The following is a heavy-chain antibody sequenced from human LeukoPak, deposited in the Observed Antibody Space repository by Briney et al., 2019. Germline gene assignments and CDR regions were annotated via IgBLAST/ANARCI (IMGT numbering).Heavy chain of an antibody. CDR2: INHSGST. D-gene: IGHD3-10*01. CDR3: ARAFYGSGTYYFDY. V-gene: IGHV4-34*01. CDR1: GGSFSGYY. Sequence: SETLSLTCAVYGGSFSGYYWSWIRQPPGKGLEWIGEINHSGSTNYNPSLKSRVTISVDTSKNQFSLKLSSVTAADTAVYYCARAFYGSGTYYFDYWGQGTLVTVSS. J-gene: IGHJ4*02.